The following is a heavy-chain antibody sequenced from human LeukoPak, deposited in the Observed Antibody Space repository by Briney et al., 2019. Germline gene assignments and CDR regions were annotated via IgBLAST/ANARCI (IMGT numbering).Heavy chain of an antibody. Sequence: GGSLRLSCAASGFTVSSNYMSWVRQVPGKGLEWVSGIYGGDSTYYADSVKGRFTISRDNSKNTLYLQMNSLRAEDTAVYYCASESPLYYDGNSGFWGQGTLVTVSS. CDR2: IYGGDST. D-gene: IGHD4-23*01. V-gene: IGHV3-53*01. CDR3: ASESPLYYDGNSGF. CDR1: GFTVSSNY. J-gene: IGHJ4*02.